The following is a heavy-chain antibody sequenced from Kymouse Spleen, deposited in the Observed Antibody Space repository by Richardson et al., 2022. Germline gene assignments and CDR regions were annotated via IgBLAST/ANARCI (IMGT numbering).Heavy chain of an antibody. D-gene: IGHD1-1*01. Sequence: EVQLVESGGGLVQPGRSLRLSCAASGFTFDDYAMHWVRQAPGKGLEWVSGISWNSGSIGYADSVKGRFTISRDNAKNSLYLQMNSLRAEDTALYYCAKDYNWNGFDYWGQGTLVTVSS. J-gene: IGHJ4*02. CDR2: ISWNSGSI. V-gene: IGHV3-9*01. CDR1: GFTFDDYA. CDR3: AKDYNWNGFDY.